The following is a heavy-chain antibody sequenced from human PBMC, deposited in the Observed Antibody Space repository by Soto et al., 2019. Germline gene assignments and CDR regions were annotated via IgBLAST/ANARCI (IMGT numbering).Heavy chain of an antibody. CDR2: IAIASFDS. CDR3: F. V-gene: IGHV3-23*01. CDR1: GFTFGTVA. J-gene: IGHJ4*02. Sequence: EVKLLESGGGLVQPGGSLRLSCVASGFTFGTVAMTWVRQAPGKRLEWVSSIAIASFDSYYAPSVKGRFTTSRDDSKNTLYLQMQSLRADDTAVYFDFWGPGSLVTVSS.